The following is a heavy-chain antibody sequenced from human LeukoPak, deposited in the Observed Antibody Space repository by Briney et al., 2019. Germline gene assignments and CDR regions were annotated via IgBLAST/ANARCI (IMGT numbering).Heavy chain of an antibody. J-gene: IGHJ3*02. D-gene: IGHD7-27*01. Sequence: SETLSLTCTVSGGSISSGDYYWSWIRQPPGKGLEWIGYIYYSGSTYYNPSLKSRVTISVDTSKNQFSLKLSSVTAADTAVYYCASSLTGDAFDIWGQGTMVTISS. CDR1: GGSISSGDYY. CDR2: IYYSGST. CDR3: ASSLTGDAFDI. V-gene: IGHV4-30-4*01.